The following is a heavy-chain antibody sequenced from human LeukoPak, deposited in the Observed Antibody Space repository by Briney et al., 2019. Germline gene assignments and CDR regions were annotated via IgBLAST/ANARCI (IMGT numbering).Heavy chain of an antibody. CDR1: GLAVSSNY. CDR2: IYTDGSR. Sequence: PGGSLRLTCAASGLAVSSNYMTWVRQDPGKGLQWVSAIYTDGSRYYADSVKGRFTISRDNSKNTVYLQMNSLRAEDTAVYYCAKEGELMTYNWFDPWGQGTLVTVSS. D-gene: IGHD3-16*01. CDR3: AKEGELMTYNWFDP. J-gene: IGHJ5*02. V-gene: IGHV3-66*01.